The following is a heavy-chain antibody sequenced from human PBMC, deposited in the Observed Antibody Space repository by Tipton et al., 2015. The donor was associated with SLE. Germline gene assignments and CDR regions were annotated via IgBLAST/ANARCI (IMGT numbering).Heavy chain of an antibody. J-gene: IGHJ4*02. CDR1: GDSISSSGYY. D-gene: IGHD6-6*01. V-gene: IGHV4-61*05. CDR3: ARIRRAQQLVRAGWL. Sequence: TLSLTCTVSGDSISSSGYYWAWIRQPPGKGLEWIANIYYSGGTNYNPSLQSRVTISLDTSMSHFSLRLSSVTAADTAIYYCARIRRAQQLVRAGWLWGPGTLVTVSS. CDR2: IYYSGGT.